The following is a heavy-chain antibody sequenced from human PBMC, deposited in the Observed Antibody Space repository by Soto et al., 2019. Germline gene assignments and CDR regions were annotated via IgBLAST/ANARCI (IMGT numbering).Heavy chain of an antibody. V-gene: IGHV3-9*01. CDR2: ISWNSGSI. D-gene: IGHD5-12*01. Sequence: GGSLRLSCAASGFTFDDHAMHWVRQAPGKGLEWVSGISWNSGSIGYADSVKGRFTISRDNAKNSLYLQMNSLRAEDTALYYCAKDMVRYSGYFLSAFDIWGQGTMVTVSS. J-gene: IGHJ3*02. CDR1: GFTFDDHA. CDR3: AKDMVRYSGYFLSAFDI.